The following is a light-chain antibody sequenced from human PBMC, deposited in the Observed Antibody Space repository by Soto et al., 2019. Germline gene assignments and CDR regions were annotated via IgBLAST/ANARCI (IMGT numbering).Light chain of an antibody. Sequence: QSVLTQPPSVSGAPGQRVTISCTGSSSNIGAGYDVHWYQQLPGTAPKLLIYGNSNRPSGVPDRFSGSKSGTSASLAITGLQAADEADYYCQSYDSSLRSSVFGGGTKLTVL. V-gene: IGLV1-40*01. J-gene: IGLJ2*01. CDR2: GNS. CDR1: SSNIGAGYD. CDR3: QSYDSSLRSSV.